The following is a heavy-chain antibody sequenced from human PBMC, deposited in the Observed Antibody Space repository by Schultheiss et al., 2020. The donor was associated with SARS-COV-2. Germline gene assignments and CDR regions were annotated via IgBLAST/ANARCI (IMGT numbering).Heavy chain of an antibody. Sequence: SETLSLTCTVSGGSIITGGYYWSWIRQHPGKGLEWIGYIYYSGSTYYNPSLKSRVTISVDTSKNQFSLKLSSVTAADTAVYYCARDRSGANSPFDYWGQGTLVTVSS. CDR2: IYYSGST. CDR3: ARDRSGANSPFDY. V-gene: IGHV4-31*03. J-gene: IGHJ4*02. CDR1: GGSIITGGYY. D-gene: IGHD2-15*01.